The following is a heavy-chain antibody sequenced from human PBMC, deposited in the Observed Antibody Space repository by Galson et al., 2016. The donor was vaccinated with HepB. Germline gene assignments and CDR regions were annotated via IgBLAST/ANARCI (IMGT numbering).Heavy chain of an antibody. CDR1: GFSFSNYG. D-gene: IGHD2-15*01. V-gene: IGHV3-30*18. J-gene: IGHJ6*02. Sequence: SLRLSCAASGFSFSNYGMHWVRQAPDKGLEWVAGVSYGGSKNYYVDSVKGRFTISRDNSKNTLYLQMNSLRPEDTAIYYCAKDYCSDTCHLGRWNVWGQGTPVTVSS. CDR2: VSYGGSKN. CDR3: AKDYCSDTCHLGRWNV.